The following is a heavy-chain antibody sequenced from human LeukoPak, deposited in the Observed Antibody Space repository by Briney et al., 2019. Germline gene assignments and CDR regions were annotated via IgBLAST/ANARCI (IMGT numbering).Heavy chain of an antibody. V-gene: IGHV1-69*05. Sequence: SVKVSCKASGGTFSSYAISWVRQAPGQGLEWMGGIIPIFGTANYAQKFQGRVTITTDESTSTAYMELSSLRSEDTAAYYCARGELWLEHYYYMDVWGKGTTVTVSS. D-gene: IGHD5-18*01. J-gene: IGHJ6*03. CDR3: ARGELWLEHYYYMDV. CDR1: GGTFSSYA. CDR2: IIPIFGTA.